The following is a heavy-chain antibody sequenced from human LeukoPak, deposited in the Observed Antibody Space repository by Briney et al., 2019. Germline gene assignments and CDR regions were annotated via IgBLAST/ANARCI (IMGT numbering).Heavy chain of an antibody. CDR2: ISAYNGNT. Sequence: ASVKVSCKASGYTFTSYGISWVRQATGQGLEWMGWISAYNGNTNYAQKLQGRVTMTTDTSTSTAYMELRSLRSDDTAVYYCARAPGYSGCDPAYYFDYWGQGTLVTVSS. CDR3: ARAPGYSGCDPAYYFDY. D-gene: IGHD5-12*01. V-gene: IGHV1-18*01. CDR1: GYTFTSYG. J-gene: IGHJ4*02.